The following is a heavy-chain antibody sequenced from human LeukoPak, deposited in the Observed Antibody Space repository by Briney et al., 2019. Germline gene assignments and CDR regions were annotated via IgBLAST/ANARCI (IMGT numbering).Heavy chain of an antibody. CDR2: IFYGERN. Sequence: PSETLSLTCSVSGGSISNADYYWGWIRQAPGKGLEWIGSIFYGERNHYNPSLKSRATMSVDTSQNQFSLKLTSVTAADAAMYYCARQLPTAAADTRGYFEYWGQGAVVTVSS. CDR1: GGSISNADYY. J-gene: IGHJ4*01. V-gene: IGHV4-39*01. D-gene: IGHD6-13*01. CDR3: ARQLPTAAADTRGYFEY.